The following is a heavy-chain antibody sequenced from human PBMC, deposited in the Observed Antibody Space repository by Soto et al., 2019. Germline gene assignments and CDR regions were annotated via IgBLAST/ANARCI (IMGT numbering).Heavy chain of an antibody. V-gene: IGHV4-39*01. Sequence: QLQVQESGPGLVKPSETLSLTCTVSGASISSSRHYWGWIRQPPGKGLEWIGNIYYSGNTYYNPSLTSRVTISVDTSKNQFSLKLSSVTAADTAVYYCASGITGTTSLDYWGQGTLVTVSS. CDR1: GASISSSRHY. D-gene: IGHD1-20*01. CDR2: IYYSGNT. CDR3: ASGITGTTSLDY. J-gene: IGHJ4*02.